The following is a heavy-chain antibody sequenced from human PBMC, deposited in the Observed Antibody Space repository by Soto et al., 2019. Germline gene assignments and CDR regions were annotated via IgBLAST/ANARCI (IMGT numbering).Heavy chain of an antibody. CDR1: GYTFTSYA. J-gene: IGHJ5*02. CDR3: ARTPPLLDWFDP. V-gene: IGHV1-3*01. Sequence: QVQLVQSGAEVKKPGASVKVSCKASGYTFTSYAMHWVRQAPGQRREWMGWINAGNGNTKYSQKFQGRVTITRDTSASTAYMERTSLRSEDTAVYDCARTPPLLDWFDPWGQGTLVTVSS. D-gene: IGHD2-8*01. CDR2: INAGNGNT.